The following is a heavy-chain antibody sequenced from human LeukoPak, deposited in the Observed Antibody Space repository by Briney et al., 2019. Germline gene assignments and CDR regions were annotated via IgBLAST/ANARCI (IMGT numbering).Heavy chain of an antibody. Sequence: SGTLSPTCAVSGGSISSSNWWNWVRQPPGKGLEWIGEIYHSGSTNYNPSLKSRVTISVDKSKNQFSLKLSSVTAADTAVYYCARLKTIVVVVAATRRDWFDPWGQGTLATVSS. V-gene: IGHV4-4*02. D-gene: IGHD2-15*01. CDR3: ARLKTIVVVVAATRRDWFDP. CDR1: GGSISSSNW. CDR2: IYHSGST. J-gene: IGHJ5*02.